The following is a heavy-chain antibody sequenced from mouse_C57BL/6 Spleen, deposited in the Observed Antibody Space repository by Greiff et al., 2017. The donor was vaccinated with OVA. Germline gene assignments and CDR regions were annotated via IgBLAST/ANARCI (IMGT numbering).Heavy chain of an antibody. V-gene: IGHV1-50*01. CDR2: IDPSDSYT. Sequence: VQLQQPGAELVKPGASVKLSCKASGYTFTSYWMQWVKQRPGQGLEWIGEIDPSDSYTNYNQKFKGKATLTVDTSSSTAYMQLSSLTSEDSAVYYCARHSMDWGQGTLVTVSA. CDR3: ARHSMD. J-gene: IGHJ3*01. D-gene: IGHD2-3*01. CDR1: GYTFTSYW.